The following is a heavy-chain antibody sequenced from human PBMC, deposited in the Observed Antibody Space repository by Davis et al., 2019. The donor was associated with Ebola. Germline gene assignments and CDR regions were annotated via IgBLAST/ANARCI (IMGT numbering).Heavy chain of an antibody. V-gene: IGHV1-69*13. CDR2: IIPIFGTA. CDR1: GGTFSSYA. Sequence: AASVKVSCKASGGTFSSYAISWVRQAPGQGLEWMGGIIPIFGTANYAQKFQGRVTITADESTSTAYMELSSLRSEDTAVYYCARAAPHRSGWYADGMDVWGQGTTVTVSS. J-gene: IGHJ6*02. D-gene: IGHD6-19*01. CDR3: ARAAPHRSGWYADGMDV.